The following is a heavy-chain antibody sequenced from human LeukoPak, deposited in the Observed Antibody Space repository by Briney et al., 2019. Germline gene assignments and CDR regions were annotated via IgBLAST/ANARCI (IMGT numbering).Heavy chain of an antibody. CDR3: AKDTYSYDSSGYYRFDP. J-gene: IGHJ5*02. CDR1: GFSFSDYS. D-gene: IGHD3-22*01. V-gene: IGHV3-21*01. CDR2: ISSSGSFI. Sequence: PGGSLRLSCAASGFSFSDYSMNWVRQAPGKGLEWVSFISSSGSFIYYADSVKGRFTISRDNAKNSLDLQMNSLRAEDTAVYYCAKDTYSYDSSGYYRFDPWGQGTLVTVSS.